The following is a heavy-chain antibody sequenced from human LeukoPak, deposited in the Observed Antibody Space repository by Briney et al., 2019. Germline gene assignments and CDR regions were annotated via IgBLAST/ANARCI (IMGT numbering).Heavy chain of an antibody. Sequence: ASAKVSCKASGYTFTNYAMNWVRQAPGQGLEWMGWINTNTGNPTYAQGFTGRFVFSLDTSVSTAYLQISSLKAEDTAVYYCTRGGYCGSGSCSDFDYWGQGTLVTVTS. CDR1: GYTFTNYA. J-gene: IGHJ4*02. D-gene: IGHD2-2*03. V-gene: IGHV7-4-1*02. CDR2: INTNTGNP. CDR3: TRGGYCGSGSCSDFDY.